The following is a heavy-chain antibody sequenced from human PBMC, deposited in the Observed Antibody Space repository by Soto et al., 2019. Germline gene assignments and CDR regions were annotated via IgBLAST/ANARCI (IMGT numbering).Heavy chain of an antibody. CDR1: GGSNRGYY. CDR2: IYYSGRT. J-gene: IGHJ4*02. D-gene: IGHD3-22*01. V-gene: IGHV4-59*01. CDR3: ARARYDSSGYYYFAY. Sequence: SETLSLTRTGSGGSNRGYYWRWIRQPPGKGLEWVGYIYYSGRTCYNPSLKSRVTISVDTAKNQFSLNLSSVTAADTAVYYCARARYDSSGYYYFAYGGQGTLVTVSS.